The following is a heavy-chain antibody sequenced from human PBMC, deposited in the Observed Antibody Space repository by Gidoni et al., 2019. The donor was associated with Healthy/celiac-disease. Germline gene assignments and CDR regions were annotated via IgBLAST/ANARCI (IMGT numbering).Heavy chain of an antibody. V-gene: IGHV3-9*01. J-gene: IGHJ4*02. Sequence: EVQLVESGGGLVQPGRSLRLSCAASGFTFDDYAMHWVRQAPGKGLEWVSGISWNSGSIGYADSVKGRFTISRDNAKNSLYLQMNSLRAEDTALYYCAKDAMLYYDFWSGKIPHFDYWGQGTLVTVSS. CDR3: AKDAMLYYDFWSGKIPHFDY. CDR2: ISWNSGSI. CDR1: GFTFDDYA. D-gene: IGHD3-3*01.